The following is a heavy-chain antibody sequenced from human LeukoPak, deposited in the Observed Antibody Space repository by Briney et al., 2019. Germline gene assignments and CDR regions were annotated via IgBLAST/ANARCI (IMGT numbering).Heavy chain of an antibody. J-gene: IGHJ4*02. CDR2: IYDSGST. V-gene: IGHV4-39*01. CDR3: ARSPRPYGAGRGYFDY. Sequence: SETLSLTCTVSGGSIRRSYCYWGWIRQTPGKGLEWIGSIYDSGSTQYSPSLKSRLTVSVDTSKNQFSLNLTSVTATDTAVYYCARSPRPYGAGRGYFDYWGRGTLVTVSS. CDR1: GGSIRRSYCY. D-gene: IGHD3-10*01.